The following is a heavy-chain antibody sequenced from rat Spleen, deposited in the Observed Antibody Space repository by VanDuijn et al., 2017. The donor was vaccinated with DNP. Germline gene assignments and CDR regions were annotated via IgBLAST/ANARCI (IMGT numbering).Heavy chain of an antibody. D-gene: IGHD4-1*01. CDR2: IGFSGST. Sequence: EVQLQESGPGLVKPSQSLSLTCSVTGYSITSNYWGWIRQFPGNKMEYIGHIGFSGSTSSHPSLRSRISITRDTSKNQFFLQLNSVTTEDTATYYCVRWVRALDYWGQGVMVTVSS. CDR1: GYSITSNY. J-gene: IGHJ2*01. CDR3: VRWVRALDY. V-gene: IGHV3-1*01.